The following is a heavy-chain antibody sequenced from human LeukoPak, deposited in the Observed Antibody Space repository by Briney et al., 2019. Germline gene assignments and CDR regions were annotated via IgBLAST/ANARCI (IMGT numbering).Heavy chain of an antibody. CDR1: GYSFSSHY. CDR3: ARQVTVGPTHFGY. V-gene: IGHV5-51*01. J-gene: IGHJ4*02. Sequence: GEPLKISCKGSGYSFSSHYIAWVRQMPGKGLEWMGIIYPGDSATKYSPSFQGQVTLSADKSINTAYLQWSSLKASDAAMYYCARQVTVGPTHFGYWGPGTLVTVSS. CDR2: IYPGDSAT. D-gene: IGHD1-26*01.